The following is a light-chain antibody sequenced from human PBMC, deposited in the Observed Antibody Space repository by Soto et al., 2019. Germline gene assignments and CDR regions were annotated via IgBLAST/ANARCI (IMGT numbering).Light chain of an antibody. J-gene: IGKJ2*01. Sequence: EIVLTQSPGTLSLSPGERATLSRRASQSVSSSYLAWYQQKPGQAPRLLIYGASSRATGIPDRFSGSGSGTDFTLTISRLEPEDFAEYYCQQYGSSPYTFGQGTKLEIK. V-gene: IGKV3-20*01. CDR1: QSVSSSY. CDR2: GAS. CDR3: QQYGSSPYT.